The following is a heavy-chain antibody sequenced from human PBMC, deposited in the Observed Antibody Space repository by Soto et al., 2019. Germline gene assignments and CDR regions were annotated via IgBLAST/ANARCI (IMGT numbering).Heavy chain of an antibody. CDR3: ARRGEDIVVVPAAIHYYYYMDV. D-gene: IGHD2-2*01. Sequence: GESLKISCKGSGYSFTSYWIGWVRQMPWKGLEWMGIIYPGDSDTRYSPSFQGQVTISADKSISTAYLQWSSLKASDTAMYYCARRGEDIVVVPAAIHYYYYMDVWGKGTTVTVSS. J-gene: IGHJ6*03. CDR1: GYSFTSYW. CDR2: IYPGDSDT. V-gene: IGHV5-51*01.